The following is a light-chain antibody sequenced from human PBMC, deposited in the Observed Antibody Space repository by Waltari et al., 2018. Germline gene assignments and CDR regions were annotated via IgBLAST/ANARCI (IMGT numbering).Light chain of an antibody. V-gene: IGLV3-1*01. CDR2: QDD. CDR3: LVWDSNSGHWV. Sequence: SYELTQPPSVSLSPGQTASISCSGENLGSKSASWYQQKPGRSPVLVIHQDDKRPSGIPERFFGSNSGNTATLTIGGTQALDEADYFCLVWDSNSGHWVFGGGTKLTVL. CDR1: NLGSKS. J-gene: IGLJ3*02.